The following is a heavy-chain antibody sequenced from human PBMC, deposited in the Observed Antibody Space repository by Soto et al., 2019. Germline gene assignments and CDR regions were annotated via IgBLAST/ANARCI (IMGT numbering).Heavy chain of an antibody. D-gene: IGHD1-1*01. Sequence: VGSLRLSCAASGFTFSSYAMSWVRQAPGKGLEWVSAISGSGGSTYYADPVKGRFTISRDNSKNTLYLQMNSLRAEDTAVYYCAKDQYWNGPFDYWGQGTLVTVSS. J-gene: IGHJ4*02. CDR1: GFTFSSYA. CDR3: AKDQYWNGPFDY. V-gene: IGHV3-23*01. CDR2: ISGSGGST.